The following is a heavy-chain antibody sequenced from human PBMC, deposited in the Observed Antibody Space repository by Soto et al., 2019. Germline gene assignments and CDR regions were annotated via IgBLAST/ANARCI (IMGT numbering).Heavy chain of an antibody. CDR2: IIPIFGTA. V-gene: IGHV1-69*13. D-gene: IGHD2-8*01. Sequence: ASVKVSCKASGGTFSSYAISWVRQAPGKGLEWMGGIIPIFGTANYAQKFQGRVTITADESTSTAYMELSSLRSEDTAVYYCASDIVLMVYAIKDYYYGMDVWGQGTTVTVSS. CDR3: ASDIVLMVYAIKDYYYGMDV. J-gene: IGHJ6*02. CDR1: GGTFSSYA.